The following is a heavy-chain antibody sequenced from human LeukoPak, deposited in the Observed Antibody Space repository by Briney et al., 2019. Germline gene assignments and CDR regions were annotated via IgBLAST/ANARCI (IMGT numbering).Heavy chain of an antibody. D-gene: IGHD1-26*01. J-gene: IGHJ4*02. CDR1: SGSISIYY. V-gene: IGHV4-59*01. CDR3: ASGMSGTYQLFDY. CDR2: VYYSGST. Sequence: PSETLSLTCTVSSGSISIYYWSWIRQPPGKGLEWIGYVYYSGSTNYNPSLKSRVTISVDTSKNQFSLKLSSVTAADTAVYYCASGMSGTYQLFDYWGQGTLVTVSS.